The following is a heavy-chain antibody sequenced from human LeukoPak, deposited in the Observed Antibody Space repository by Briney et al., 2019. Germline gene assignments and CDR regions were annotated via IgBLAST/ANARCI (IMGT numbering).Heavy chain of an antibody. D-gene: IGHD1-26*01. CDR3: ARDPYSGTYGDTYYYYMDV. CDR2: ISSSSSTI. V-gene: IGHV3-48*01. CDR1: GFTFSSYE. Sequence: GGSLRLSCAASGFTFSSYEMNWVRQAPGKGLEWVSYISSSSSTIYYADSVKGRFTISRDNAKNSLYLQMNSLRAEDTAVYYCARDPYSGTYGDTYYYYMDVWGKGTTVTISS. J-gene: IGHJ6*03.